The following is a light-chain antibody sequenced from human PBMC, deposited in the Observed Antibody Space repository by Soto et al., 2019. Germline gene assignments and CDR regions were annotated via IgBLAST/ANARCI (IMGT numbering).Light chain of an antibody. J-gene: IGKJ1*01. V-gene: IGKV2-30*01. Sequence: DVVMTQSPLSLPVTLGQPASISCSSSQRLVSSSGNTYLSWLQHRPGQSPRRLIYRVSSRDYGVPDRGIGGGSGTDFTLNTSSVEAEEVRVYYDMEGSHAPGAFGQGTKVDIK. CDR3: MEGSHAPGA. CDR2: RVS. CDR1: QRLVSSSGNTY.